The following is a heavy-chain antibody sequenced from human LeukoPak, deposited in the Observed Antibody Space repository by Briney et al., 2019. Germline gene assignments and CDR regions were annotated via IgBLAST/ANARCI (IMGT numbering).Heavy chain of an antibody. V-gene: IGHV4-4*02. J-gene: IGHJ4*02. Sequence: SETLSLTCAVSGGSISSSNWWSWVRQPPGKGLEWIGEIYHSGSTNYNPSLKSRVTISVDKSKNQFSLKLSSVTAADTAVYYCARHWETSSWYVDYWGQGTLVTVSS. CDR3: ARHWETSSWYVDY. CDR2: IYHSGST. D-gene: IGHD6-13*01. CDR1: GGSISSSNW.